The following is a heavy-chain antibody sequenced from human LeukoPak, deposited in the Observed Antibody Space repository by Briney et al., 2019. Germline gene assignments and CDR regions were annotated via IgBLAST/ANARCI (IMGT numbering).Heavy chain of an antibody. J-gene: IGHJ4*02. Sequence: SGTLSLTCAVSGGSISSSNWWSWVRQPPGKGLEWIGEIYHSGSTNYNPSLKSRVTISVDTSKNQFSLKLTSMTAADTAVYYCARGALLWFGAKMEYYFDYWGQGTLLSVSS. CDR1: GGSISSSNW. V-gene: IGHV4-4*02. CDR2: IYHSGST. CDR3: ARGALLWFGAKMEYYFDY. D-gene: IGHD3-10*01.